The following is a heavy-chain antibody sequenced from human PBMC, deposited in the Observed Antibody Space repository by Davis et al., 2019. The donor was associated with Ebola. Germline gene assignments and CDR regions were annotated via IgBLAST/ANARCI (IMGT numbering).Heavy chain of an antibody. CDR3: TCTVTTVDY. CDR1: GFTFSGSA. CDR2: IRSKANSYAT. D-gene: IGHD4-17*01. J-gene: IGHJ4*02. Sequence: GGSLRLSCAASGFTFSGSAMHWVRQASGKGLEWVGRIRSKANSYATAYAASVTGRFTISRDDSKNTAYLQMNSLKTEDTAVYYCTCTVTTVDYWGQGTLVTVSS. V-gene: IGHV3-73*01.